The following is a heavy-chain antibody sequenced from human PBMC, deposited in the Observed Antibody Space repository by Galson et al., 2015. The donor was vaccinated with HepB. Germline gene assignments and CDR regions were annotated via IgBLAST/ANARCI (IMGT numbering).Heavy chain of an antibody. J-gene: IGHJ4*02. D-gene: IGHD3-22*01. V-gene: IGHV1-18*04. CDR3: ARALSDYYDTSCCPFAY. Sequence: SVKVSCKASGYTLTNYGFSRVRQAPGQGLEWMGWISAYNGNTNYAQKLQGRVTMTTDTSTSTAYMELRSLRSDDTAVYYCARALSDYYDTSCCPFAYWGQGTLVNVSS. CDR1: GYTLTNYG. CDR2: ISAYNGNT.